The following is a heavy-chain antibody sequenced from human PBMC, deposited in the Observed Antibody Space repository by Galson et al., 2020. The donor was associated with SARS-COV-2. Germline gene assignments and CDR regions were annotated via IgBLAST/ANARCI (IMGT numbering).Heavy chain of an antibody. V-gene: IGHV1-69*13. D-gene: IGHD1-1*01. CDR3: VRGEVQTLDY. CDR2: FIHVFHAA. J-gene: IGHJ4*02. Sequence: SVKVSCKATRGTFSSSDVNWVRQAPGQGLEWLGGFIHVFHAATYAQKFQGRVTITADEPTTTAYMELTSLKSDDTAVYFCVRGEVQTLDYWGQGTPVTVSS. CDR1: RGTFSSSD.